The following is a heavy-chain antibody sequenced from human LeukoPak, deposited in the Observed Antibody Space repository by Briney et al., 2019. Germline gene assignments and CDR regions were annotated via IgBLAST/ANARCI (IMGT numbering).Heavy chain of an antibody. D-gene: IGHD3-16*01. Sequence: GASVKVPCKVSGYTLTELSMHWVRQAPGKGLEWMGGFDPEDGERIYAQKFQDRVTMTEDTSTDTAYMELRSLRSEDTAMYYCATALRLEALDLWGHGTMVTVSS. CDR1: GYTLTELS. J-gene: IGHJ3*01. V-gene: IGHV1-24*01. CDR2: FDPEDGER. CDR3: ATALRLEALDL.